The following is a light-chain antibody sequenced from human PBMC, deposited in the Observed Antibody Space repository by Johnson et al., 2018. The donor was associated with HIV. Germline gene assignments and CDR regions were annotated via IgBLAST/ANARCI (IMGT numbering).Light chain of an antibody. CDR1: SSNIGNNY. Sequence: QAVLTQPPSVSAAPGQKVTISCSGSSSNIGNNYVSWYQQLPGTAPKLLIYENDKRPSGIPDRFSGSKSGPSATLDITGLQPGDEADYYCGTWDSSLSAVPFGTGTKVTVL. V-gene: IGLV1-51*02. J-gene: IGLJ1*01. CDR2: END. CDR3: GTWDSSLSAVP.